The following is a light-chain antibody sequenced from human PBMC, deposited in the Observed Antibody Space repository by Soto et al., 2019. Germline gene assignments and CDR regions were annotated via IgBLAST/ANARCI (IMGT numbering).Light chain of an antibody. CDR1: QSVSSSY. Sequence: EIVLTQSPGTLSLSPGERATLSCRASQSVSSSYLAWYQQKPGQAPRLLMYGTSKRASGTPDRFSGSGSGTDFTLTINGLEPEDLAVYYCQPYDKWGTFGPGTKVDIK. CDR3: QPYDKWGT. J-gene: IGKJ3*01. CDR2: GTS. V-gene: IGKV3-20*01.